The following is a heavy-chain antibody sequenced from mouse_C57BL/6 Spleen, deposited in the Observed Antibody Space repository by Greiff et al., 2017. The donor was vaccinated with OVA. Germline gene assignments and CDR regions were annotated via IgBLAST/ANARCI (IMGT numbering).Heavy chain of an antibody. CDR1: GYTFTDYY. D-gene: IGHD1-1*01. CDR3: ASDYYGSSYRWYFDV. Sequence: EVQLQQSGPVLVKPGASVKMSCKASGYTFTDYYMNWVKQSHGKSLEWIGVINPYNGGTSYNQKFKGKATLTVDKSSSTAYMELNSLTSEDSAVYYCASDYYGSSYRWYFDVWGTGTTVTVSS. J-gene: IGHJ1*03. CDR2: INPYNGGT. V-gene: IGHV1-19*01.